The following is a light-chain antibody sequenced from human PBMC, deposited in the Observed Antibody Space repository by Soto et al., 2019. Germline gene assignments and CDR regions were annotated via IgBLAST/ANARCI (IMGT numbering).Light chain of an antibody. CDR3: QQYSSSPPEFT. V-gene: IGKV3-20*01. J-gene: IGKJ3*01. CDR2: GAS. Sequence: EIVLTQSPGTLSLSPGERATLSCRASQSISSNYLAWYQQTPGQAPRLLIFGASYRATGIPDRFSGSGSGTDFTLTISRLGPEDFAVYYCQQYSSSPPEFTFGPGTRVDSK. CDR1: QSISSNY.